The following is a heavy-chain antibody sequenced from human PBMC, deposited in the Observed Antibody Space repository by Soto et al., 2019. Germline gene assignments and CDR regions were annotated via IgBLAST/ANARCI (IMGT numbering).Heavy chain of an antibody. D-gene: IGHD3-3*01. V-gene: IGHV4-61*01. CDR2: IYYSGST. CDR3: ASLPYYDFWSGYYTPRPMVGWV. CDR1: GGSVSSGSYY. J-gene: IGHJ6*04. Sequence: SETLSLTCTVSGGSVSSGSYYWSWIRQPPGKGLEWIGSIYYSGSTNYNPSLKSRVTISVDTSKNQFSLKLSSVTAADTAVYYCASLPYYDFWSGYYTPRPMVGWVWGKGTTVTVSS.